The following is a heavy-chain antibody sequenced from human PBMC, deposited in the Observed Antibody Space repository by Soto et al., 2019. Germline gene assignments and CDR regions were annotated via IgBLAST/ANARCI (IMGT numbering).Heavy chain of an antibody. J-gene: IGHJ4*02. V-gene: IGHV3-74*01. CDR1: GFTFNTHW. Sequence: EVQLVESGGGLILPGGSLRLSCAASGFTFNTHWMHWVRQAPGKGLVWVSRINSDGSITDYAYSVKGRVSISRDNPRNTLYLQMNSLSPEDTAVYYCARARTSVGAAAKGDFWGQGTLVTVSS. CDR3: ARARTSVGAAAKGDF. CDR2: INSDGSIT. D-gene: IGHD1-26*01.